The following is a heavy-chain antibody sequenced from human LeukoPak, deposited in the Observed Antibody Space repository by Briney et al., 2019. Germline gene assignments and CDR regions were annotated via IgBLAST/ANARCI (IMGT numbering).Heavy chain of an antibody. CDR3: AKDSWGDGYNY. Sequence: GGSLRLSCAASGFTFSSYAMSWVRQAPGKGLEWVSAISGSGGSTYYADSVKGRFTISRDNPKNTLYLQMNSLRAEDTAVYYCAKDSWGDGYNYWGQGTLVTVSS. CDR1: GFTFSSYA. J-gene: IGHJ4*02. D-gene: IGHD5-24*01. V-gene: IGHV3-23*01. CDR2: ISGSGGST.